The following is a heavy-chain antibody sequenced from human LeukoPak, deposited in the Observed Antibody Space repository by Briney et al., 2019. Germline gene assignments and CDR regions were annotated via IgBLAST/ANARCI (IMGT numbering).Heavy chain of an antibody. J-gene: IGHJ5*02. D-gene: IGHD6-13*01. Sequence: WEALSLTCTVSGGSISSTSYYWGWIRQPPGKGLEWIGSIFYSGSTYYNPSLKSRVTISVDTSKNHFSLKLSSVTAADTAVYYCARHSSTWNNWFDPWGQGTLVTVSS. CDR1: GGSISSTSYY. CDR3: ARHSSTWNNWFDP. CDR2: IFYSGST. V-gene: IGHV4-39*01.